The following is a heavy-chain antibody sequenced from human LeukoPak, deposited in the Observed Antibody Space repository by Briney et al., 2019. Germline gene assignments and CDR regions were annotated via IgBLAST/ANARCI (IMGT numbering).Heavy chain of an antibody. Sequence: SETLSLTCSVSGASISSYYWSWIRQPPGKGLEWIGYIYYSGSTNYNPSLKSRVTISVDTSKNQFSLKLSSVTAADTAVYYCARDPHGDTAFDYWGQGTLVTVSS. CDR3: ARDPHGDTAFDY. CDR2: IYYSGST. CDR1: GASISSYY. D-gene: IGHD4-17*01. V-gene: IGHV4-59*01. J-gene: IGHJ4*02.